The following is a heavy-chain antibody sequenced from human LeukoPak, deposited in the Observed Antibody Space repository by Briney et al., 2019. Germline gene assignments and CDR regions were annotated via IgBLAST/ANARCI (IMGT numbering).Heavy chain of an antibody. Sequence: SETLSLTCTVSGGSISGYYWSWIRQPAGKGLEWIGRIYTTGSTNYNPSLKSRVTMSVDTSKNQFALRLSSVTAADTAVYYCARDFGVSRLDLWGKGTAVTVSS. CDR2: IYTTGST. J-gene: IGHJ6*04. V-gene: IGHV4-4*07. CDR1: GGSISGYY. D-gene: IGHD3-3*01. CDR3: ARDFGVSRLDL.